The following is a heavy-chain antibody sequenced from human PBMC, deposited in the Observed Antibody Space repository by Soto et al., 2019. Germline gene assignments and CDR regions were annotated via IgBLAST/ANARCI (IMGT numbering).Heavy chain of an antibody. V-gene: IGHV4-59*08. J-gene: IGHJ3*02. CDR1: GGSISSYY. Sequence: QVQLQESGPGLVKPSETLSLTCTVSGGSISSYYWSWIRQPPGKGLEWIGYIYYSGSTNYNPSLKSRVTISVDTSKNQFSLKLSSVTAADTAVYYCARLGLLWFGELIDAFDIWGQGTMVPSLQ. CDR3: ARLGLLWFGELIDAFDI. CDR2: IYYSGST. D-gene: IGHD3-10*01.